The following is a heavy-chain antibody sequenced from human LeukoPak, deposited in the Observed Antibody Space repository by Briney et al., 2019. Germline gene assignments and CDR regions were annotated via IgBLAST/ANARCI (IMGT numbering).Heavy chain of an antibody. V-gene: IGHV3-21*01. Sequence: GGSLRLSCAASGFTYSHYSMNWVRQAPGKGLEWVSSISSSSSYIYYADSVKGRFTISRDNAKNSLYLQMNSLRAEDTAVYYCARVGRGPAADYYFDYWGQGTLVTVSS. D-gene: IGHD2-2*01. CDR2: ISSSSSYI. CDR3: ARVGRGPAADYYFDY. J-gene: IGHJ4*02. CDR1: GFTYSHYS.